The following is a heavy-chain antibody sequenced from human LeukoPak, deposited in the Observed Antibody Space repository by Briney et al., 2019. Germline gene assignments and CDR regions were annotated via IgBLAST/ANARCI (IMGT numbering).Heavy chain of an antibody. CDR1: AYTFTNYY. Sequence: ASVKVSCKASAYTFTNYYLHWVRQAPGQGLEWMGIINPSGGSTSYAQKFQGRVTMTRDTSTSTVYMELSSLRSEDTAVYYCAREGSSGQLLWGQGTTVTVSS. J-gene: IGHJ6*02. CDR3: AREGSSGQLL. D-gene: IGHD3-22*01. CDR2: INPSGGST. V-gene: IGHV1-46*01.